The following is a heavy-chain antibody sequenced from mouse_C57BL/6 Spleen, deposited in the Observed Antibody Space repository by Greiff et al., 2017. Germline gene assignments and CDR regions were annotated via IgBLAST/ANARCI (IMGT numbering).Heavy chain of an antibody. Sequence: VQLQQSGPGLVQPSQSLSITCTVSGFSLTSYGVHCVRPSPGKGLEWLGVIWSGGSTDYNAAFISRLSISKDNSKSQVFFKMNSLQADDTAIYYCARNPFYDYGSSYPHYYAMDYWGQGTSVTVSS. D-gene: IGHD1-1*01. J-gene: IGHJ4*01. CDR2: IWSGGST. CDR1: GFSLTSYG. V-gene: IGHV2-2*01. CDR3: ARNPFYDYGSSYPHYYAMDY.